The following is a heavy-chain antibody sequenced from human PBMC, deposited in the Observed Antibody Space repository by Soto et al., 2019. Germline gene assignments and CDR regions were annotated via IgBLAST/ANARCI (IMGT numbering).Heavy chain of an antibody. CDR2: ISAYNGNT. Sequence: GASVKVSCKASGYTFTSYGISWVRQAPGQGLEWMGWISAYNGNTNYAQKLQGRVTMTTDTSTSTAYMELRSLRSDDTAVYYCARAHIVVVPAPPDYYYGMDVWGQGTTVTVSS. J-gene: IGHJ6*02. D-gene: IGHD2-2*01. CDR1: GYTFTSYG. V-gene: IGHV1-18*01. CDR3: ARAHIVVVPAPPDYYYGMDV.